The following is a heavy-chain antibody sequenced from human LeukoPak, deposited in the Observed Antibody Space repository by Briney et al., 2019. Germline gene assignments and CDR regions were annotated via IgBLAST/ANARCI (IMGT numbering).Heavy chain of an antibody. Sequence: ASVKVSCKASGYTFTGYYMHWVRQAPGQGLEWMGWINPNSGGTNYAQKFQGRVTMTRDTSISTAYMELSRLRSDDTAVYYCARAIINYGSRTQVYYYYYYMDVWGKGTTVTVSS. CDR3: ARAIINYGSRTQVYYYYYYMDV. J-gene: IGHJ6*03. D-gene: IGHD3-10*01. CDR1: GYTFTGYY. V-gene: IGHV1-2*02. CDR2: INPNSGGT.